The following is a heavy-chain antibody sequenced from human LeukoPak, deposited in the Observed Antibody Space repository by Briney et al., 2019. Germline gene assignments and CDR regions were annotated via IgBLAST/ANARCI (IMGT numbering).Heavy chain of an antibody. Sequence: ASVKVSCKASGFTFTAYYMHWVRQAPGQRLEWMGWINPNRGGTNYAQNFQGRVIMTWDTSISTASMELSRLRSDDTAVYYCARDRSNYGHKQGVGYWGQGTLVTVSS. CDR2: INPNRGGT. CDR3: ARDRSNYGHKQGVGY. D-gene: IGHD5-24*01. J-gene: IGHJ4*02. V-gene: IGHV1-2*02. CDR1: GFTFTAYY.